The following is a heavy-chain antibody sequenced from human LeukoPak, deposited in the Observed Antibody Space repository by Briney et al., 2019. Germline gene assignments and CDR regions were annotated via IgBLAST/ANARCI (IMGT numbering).Heavy chain of an antibody. Sequence: KSSETLSLTCTVSGGSISSYYWSWIRQPPGKGLEWIGYIYYSGSTNYNPSLKSRVTISVDTSKNQFSLKLSSVTAADTAVYYCARVRYDYVWGSHRADDAFDIWGQGTMVTVSS. J-gene: IGHJ3*02. CDR2: IYYSGST. CDR3: ARVRYDYVWGSHRADDAFDI. V-gene: IGHV4-59*01. CDR1: GGSISSYY. D-gene: IGHD3-16*02.